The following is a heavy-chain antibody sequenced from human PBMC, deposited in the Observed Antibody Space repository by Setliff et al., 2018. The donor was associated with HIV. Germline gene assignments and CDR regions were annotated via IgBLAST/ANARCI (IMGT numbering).Heavy chain of an antibody. V-gene: IGHV3-30*07. CDR2: ISYDGSNK. CDR1: GFTFSSYA. Sequence: GGSLRLSCAASGFTFSSYAMHWVRQAPGKGLEWVAVISYDGSNKYYADSVKGRFTFSSDNAKNTVYLQMDALRAEDTAVYYCARALYGSDSLLDSWGQGTLVTVSS. J-gene: IGHJ4*02. CDR3: ARALYGSDSLLDS. D-gene: IGHD1-26*01.